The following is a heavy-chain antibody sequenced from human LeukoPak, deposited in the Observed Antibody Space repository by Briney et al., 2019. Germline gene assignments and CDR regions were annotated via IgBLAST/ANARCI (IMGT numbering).Heavy chain of an antibody. Sequence: ASVKVSCKASGYTSTSYDINWVRQATGQGLEWMGWMNPNSGNTGYAQKFQGRVTMTRNTSISTAYMELSSLRSEDTAVYYCATSPTVAGVGSGYYFDYWGQGTLVTVSS. CDR3: ATSPTVAGVGSGYYFDY. CDR1: GYTSTSYD. J-gene: IGHJ4*02. D-gene: IGHD6-19*01. V-gene: IGHV1-8*01. CDR2: MNPNSGNT.